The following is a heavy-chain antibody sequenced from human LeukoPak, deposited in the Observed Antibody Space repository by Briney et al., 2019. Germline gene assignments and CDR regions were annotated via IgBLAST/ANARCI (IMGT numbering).Heavy chain of an antibody. V-gene: IGHV3-20*01. CDR2: INSNGGST. D-gene: IGHD2-15*01. J-gene: IGHJ6*02. CDR3: ARIGVGNGMDV. Sequence: PGGSLRLFCPASGFIFSSYWMRWARHARGKGREWVSGINSNGGSTGYAVSVKGRFTISRDNGKNSLYLQMNSLRAEDTAVYHCARIGVGNGMDVWGQGTTVTVSS. CDR1: GFIFSSYW.